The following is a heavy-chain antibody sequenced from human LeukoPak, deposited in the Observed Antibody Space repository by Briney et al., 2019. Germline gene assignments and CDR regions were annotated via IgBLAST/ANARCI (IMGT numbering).Heavy chain of an antibody. CDR1: GFTFDDYA. V-gene: IGHV3-9*01. D-gene: IGHD4-23*01. CDR2: ISWNSGSI. J-gene: IGHJ4*02. Sequence: GRSLRLSCAASGFTFDDYAMHWVRQAPGKGLEWVSGISWNSGSIGYADSVKGRFTISRDNAKNSLYLQMNSLRAEDTALYYCAKDYGGNSGADYWGQGTLVTVSS. CDR3: AKDYGGNSGADY.